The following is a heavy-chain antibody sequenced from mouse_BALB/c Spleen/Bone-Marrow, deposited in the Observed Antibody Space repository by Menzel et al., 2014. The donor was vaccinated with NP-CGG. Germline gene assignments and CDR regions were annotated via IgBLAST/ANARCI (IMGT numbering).Heavy chain of an antibody. D-gene: IGHD2-3*01. CDR2: IDPSDSYT. J-gene: IGHJ4*01. V-gene: IGHV1-69*02. CDR3: ARWLLRYYAMDD. CDR1: GYTFTSYW. Sequence: SGAELVKPGASVKLSCKASGYTFTSYWMHWVKQRPEQGLEWIGEIDPSDSYTNYNQKFKGKATLTVDKSSSTAYMQLSSLTSEDSAVYFCARWLLRYYAMDDWGQGTSVTVSS.